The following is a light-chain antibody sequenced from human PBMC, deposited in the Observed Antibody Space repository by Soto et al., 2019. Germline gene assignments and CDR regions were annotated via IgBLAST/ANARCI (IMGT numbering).Light chain of an antibody. CDR3: QQFGSSQWT. J-gene: IGKJ1*01. V-gene: IGKV3-20*01. Sequence: EIVLTQSPGTLSSSPGERATLSCRASQSVSNNYLAWYQQIPGQAPRLLISGASTRATGIPDRFRGSGSGTDFTLTISRLEPEDFAVYYCQQFGSSQWTFGQGTKVEIK. CDR2: GAS. CDR1: QSVSNNY.